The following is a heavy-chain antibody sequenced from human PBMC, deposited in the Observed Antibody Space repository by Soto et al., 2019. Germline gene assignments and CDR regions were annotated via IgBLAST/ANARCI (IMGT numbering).Heavy chain of an antibody. CDR2: IYYSGNT. Sequence: QVQLQESGPGLVKPSRTLSLTCTVSGGSISSGGYHWSWVRQHPGKGLEWIGYIYYSGNTYYNPSLKSRVTISVDTSKNQFSLKLSSVTAADTAVYYCARDPTPWGQGTLVTVSS. J-gene: IGHJ5*02. CDR1: GGSISSGGYH. CDR3: ARDPTP. V-gene: IGHV4-31*03.